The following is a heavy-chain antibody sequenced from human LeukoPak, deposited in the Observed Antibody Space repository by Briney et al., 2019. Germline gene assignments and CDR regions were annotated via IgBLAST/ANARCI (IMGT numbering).Heavy chain of an antibody. CDR1: GFTFSNYG. J-gene: IGHJ4*02. CDR2: IWYDGTNK. V-gene: IGHV3-33*06. CDR3: AKDEGHSSGSFDY. Sequence: GRSLRLSCAASGFTFSNYGMHWVRQAPGKGLEWVAVIWYDGTNKYYADSVKGRFTISRDNSKNTLYLQMNSLRAEDTAVYYCAKDEGHSSGSFDYWGQGTLVTVSS. D-gene: IGHD3-10*01.